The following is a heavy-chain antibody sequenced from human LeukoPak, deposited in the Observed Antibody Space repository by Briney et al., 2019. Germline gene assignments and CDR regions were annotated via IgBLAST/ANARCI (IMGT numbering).Heavy chain of an antibody. V-gene: IGHV4-34*01. CDR2: IDHSGRT. CDR3: ARAERRINLARGVFGSHFDS. CDR1: GGSFSRPF. J-gene: IGHJ5*01. D-gene: IGHD3-10*01. Sequence: PSETLSLTCAVSGGSFSRPFWSWIRQTPGKGLEWIGEIDHSGRTDYNPSLEGRVTMSVDTSKNKFSLRLTFVTDAETAVYFCARAERRINLARGVFGSHFDSWGQGTLVSVYS.